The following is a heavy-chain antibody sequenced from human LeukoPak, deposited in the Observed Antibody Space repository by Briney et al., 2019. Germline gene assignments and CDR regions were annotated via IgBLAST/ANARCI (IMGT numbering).Heavy chain of an antibody. CDR2: ISGSGNRT. Sequence: PGGSLRLSCAASGFTFSSYAMSWVRQAPGKGLEWVSSISGSGNRTYYADSVKGRFTISRDNSKNTLFLQMNSLRAEDTAVYFCTRDSALLGVAFDLWGQGTVVTVSS. D-gene: IGHD2-15*01. J-gene: IGHJ3*01. CDR1: GFTFSSYA. CDR3: TRDSALLGVAFDL. V-gene: IGHV3-23*01.